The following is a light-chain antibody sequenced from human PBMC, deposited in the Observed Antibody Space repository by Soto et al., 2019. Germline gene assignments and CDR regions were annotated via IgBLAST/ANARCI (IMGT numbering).Light chain of an antibody. CDR3: QEYNAWPPGT. V-gene: IGKV3D-15*01. J-gene: IGKJ1*01. Sequence: EIGLTQSPATLSASSGEGITLSCRASQSVKNHLAWYQHKPGQAPRLLFYDASIRATGIPARFSAGGSGTEFTLVISSLQSEDAAVYYCQEYNAWPPGTFGQGTKV. CDR2: DAS. CDR1: QSVKNH.